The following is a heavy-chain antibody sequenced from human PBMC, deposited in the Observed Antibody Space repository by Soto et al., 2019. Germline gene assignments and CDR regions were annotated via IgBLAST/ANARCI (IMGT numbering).Heavy chain of an antibody. V-gene: IGHV1-69*13. D-gene: IGHD3-3*01. J-gene: IGHJ3*02. CDR1: GGTCSSYA. CDR3: ASPETFGVVRDAFDI. Sequence: ASVKVFCKASGGTCSSYAISWVRQAPRQGLEWMGGIIPIFGTANYAQRFQGRGTITADESTSTAHMELSSLRSEDTAVYYCASPETFGVVRDAFDIWGQGTMVTVSS. CDR2: IIPIFGTA.